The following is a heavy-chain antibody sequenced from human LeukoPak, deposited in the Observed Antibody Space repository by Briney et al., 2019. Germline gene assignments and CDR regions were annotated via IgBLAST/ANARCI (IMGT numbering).Heavy chain of an antibody. Sequence: RGSLRLSCSASGFILSPYAMHWVRQAPGKGLEYVSSISSEGKTTYYADSVKGRFTISRDNSKNTLYLQMSSLRPEDTAVYYCVKDRWVDHWGQGTLVTVSS. J-gene: IGHJ4*02. V-gene: IGHV3-64D*06. CDR3: VKDRWVDH. D-gene: IGHD6-13*01. CDR1: GFILSPYA. CDR2: ISSEGKTT.